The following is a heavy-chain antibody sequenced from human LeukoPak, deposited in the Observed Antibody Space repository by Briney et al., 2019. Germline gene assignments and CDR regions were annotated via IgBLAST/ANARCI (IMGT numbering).Heavy chain of an antibody. V-gene: IGHV4-39*02. CDR3: ASRGAVAADFDY. J-gene: IGHJ4*02. Sequence: SETLSLTCSVSGGSISLSYYYWGWIRQPPGKALEWIGSVYYSGTTSYNPSLKSRVTISVDMSKNHFSLRLSSVTAADTAVYYCASRGAVAADFDYWGQGTLVTVSS. CDR2: VYYSGTT. D-gene: IGHD6-19*01. CDR1: GGSISLSYYY.